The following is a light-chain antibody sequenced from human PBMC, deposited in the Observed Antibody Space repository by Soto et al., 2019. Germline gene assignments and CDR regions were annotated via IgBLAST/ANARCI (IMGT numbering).Light chain of an antibody. J-gene: IGLJ1*01. CDR2: EVS. CDR1: SSDVGGYNY. Sequence: QSVLTQPPSASGSPGQSVTISCTGTSSDVGGYNYVSWYQQHPGKAPKLMIYEVSKRPSGVPDRFSGSKSGNTASLTVSGLQAEDEADYYCSSYAGSIFYVFGTGT. V-gene: IGLV2-8*01. CDR3: SSYAGSIFYV.